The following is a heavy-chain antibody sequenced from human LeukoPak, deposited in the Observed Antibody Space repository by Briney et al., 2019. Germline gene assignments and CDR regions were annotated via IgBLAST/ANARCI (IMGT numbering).Heavy chain of an antibody. CDR1: GYTFTGYY. J-gene: IGHJ4*02. V-gene: IGHV1-2*02. CDR3: ARPAVADNTDGFDY. D-gene: IGHD6-19*01. Sequence: ASVKVCCKASGYTFTGYYMHWVRQAPGQGLEWMGWINPNSGGTNYAQKFQGRVTMTRDTSISTAYMELSRLRSDDTAVYYCARPAVADNTDGFDYWGQGTLVTVSS. CDR2: INPNSGGT.